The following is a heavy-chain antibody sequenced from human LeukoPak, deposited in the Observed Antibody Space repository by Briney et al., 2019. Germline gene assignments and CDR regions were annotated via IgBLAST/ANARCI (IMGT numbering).Heavy chain of an antibody. V-gene: IGHV4-39*07. Sequence: PSEALSLTCTVSGGSISSSSYYWGWIRQPPGKGLEWIGSIYYSGSTYYNPSLKSRVTISVDTSKNQFSLKLSSVTAADTAVYYCARASRIVAFDIWGQGTMVTVSS. CDR1: GGSISSSSYY. D-gene: IGHD3-22*01. CDR2: IYYSGST. CDR3: ARASRIVAFDI. J-gene: IGHJ3*02.